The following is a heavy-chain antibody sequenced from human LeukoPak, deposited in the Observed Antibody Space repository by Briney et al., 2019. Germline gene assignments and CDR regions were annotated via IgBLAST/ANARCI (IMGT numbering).Heavy chain of an antibody. V-gene: IGHV3-30*18. D-gene: IGHD5-24*01. CDR1: GFTFSSYG. J-gene: IGHJ6*02. Sequence: QPGGSLRLSCAASGFTFSSYGMHWVRQAPGKGLEWVAVISYDGSNKYYADSVKGRFTISRDNSKNTLYLQMNSLRAEDTAVYYCAKESEDGPGGYWGQGTTVTVSS. CDR2: ISYDGSNK. CDR3: AKESEDGPGGY.